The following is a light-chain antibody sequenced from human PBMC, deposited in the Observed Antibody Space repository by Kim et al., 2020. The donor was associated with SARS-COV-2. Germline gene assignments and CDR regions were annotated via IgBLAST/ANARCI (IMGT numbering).Light chain of an antibody. CDR3: QQYYTYPST. CDR2: GAS. V-gene: IGKV1-8*01. Sequence: AIRMTQSPSSLSTSTGDRVTITCRASQGISSYLAWYQQKPGKAPKLLIYGASTLQDGVPSRFSGNESGTDFTLTISCLRSEDFATYYCQQYYTYPSTFGQGTRLEIK. J-gene: IGKJ5*01. CDR1: QGISSY.